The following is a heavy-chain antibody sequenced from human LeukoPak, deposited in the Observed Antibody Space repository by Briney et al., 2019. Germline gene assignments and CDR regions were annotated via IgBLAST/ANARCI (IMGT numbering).Heavy chain of an antibody. CDR3: ARALVDFARTTVYSFDY. V-gene: IGHV1-2*02. CDR2: INPNSGVT. J-gene: IGHJ4*02. Sequence: ASVKVSCKASGYTFTAYYLHWARQAPGQGPEWMGWINPNSGVTNYAQNFQGRVTVTRDTSISTAYMGLSSLRSDDTAVYYCARALVDFARTTVYSFDYWGQGTLVTVSS. D-gene: IGHD1-7*01. CDR1: GYTFTAYY.